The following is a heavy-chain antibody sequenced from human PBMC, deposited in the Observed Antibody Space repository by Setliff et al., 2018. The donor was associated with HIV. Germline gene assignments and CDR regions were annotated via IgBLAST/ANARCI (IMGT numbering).Heavy chain of an antibody. J-gene: IGHJ3*02. Sequence: GESLKISCVASGFTFNYVWMTWVRQAPGKGPEWVGRIKSEADGGTTDYAAPVKGRFTISRDDSKDTLYLQMSSLKTEDTAVYYCTKDVPLTGGGALHIWGQGTVVTVSS. CDR1: GFTFNYVW. D-gene: IGHD3-10*01. CDR3: TKDVPLTGGGALHI. CDR2: IKSEADGGTT. V-gene: IGHV3-15*01.